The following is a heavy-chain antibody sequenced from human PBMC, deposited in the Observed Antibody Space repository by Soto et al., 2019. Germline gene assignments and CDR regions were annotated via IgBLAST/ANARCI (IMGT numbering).Heavy chain of an antibody. Sequence: GGSLRLSCAASGFTLSSAIMHWVRQAPGKGLEWVTAMSYDETNRYYAASVKGRFTISGDNSNNTLYLQMNSLRLEDTAVYYCAREMDGMDVWGQGTTVTVSS. J-gene: IGHJ6*02. CDR1: GFTLSSAI. V-gene: IGHV3-30*03. CDR3: AREMDGMDV. D-gene: IGHD2-8*01. CDR2: MSYDETNR.